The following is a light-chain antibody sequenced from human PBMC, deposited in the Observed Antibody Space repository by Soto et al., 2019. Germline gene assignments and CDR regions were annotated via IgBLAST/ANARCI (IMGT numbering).Light chain of an antibody. CDR2: EVS. V-gene: IGLV2-14*01. CDR3: SSYASGNTYV. Sequence: QSALTQPASVSGSPGPSITISCTGTDSDVGAYNYVSWYQQHPGKAPKLMISEVSNRPSGVSNRFSGSKSGNTASLTISGLQAEDESDYYCSSYASGNTYVFGSGTKVTVL. CDR1: DSDVGAYNY. J-gene: IGLJ1*01.